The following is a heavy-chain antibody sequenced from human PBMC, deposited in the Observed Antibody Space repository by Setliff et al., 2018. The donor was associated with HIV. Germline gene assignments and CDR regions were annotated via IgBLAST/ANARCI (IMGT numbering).Heavy chain of an antibody. CDR3: ATSPRGTYYDILTGLPRGYFGP. CDR1: GSTFTSYA. Sequence: ASVKVSCKASGSTFTSYAINWVRQAPGQGLEWMGGIIPIYGTVNYAQKFQGRVTITADESTTTAYMELSSLRSEDTAVYYCATSPRGTYYDILTGLPRGYFGPWGQGTQVTVPQ. J-gene: IGHJ5*02. V-gene: IGHV1-69*13. D-gene: IGHD3-9*01. CDR2: IIPIYGTV.